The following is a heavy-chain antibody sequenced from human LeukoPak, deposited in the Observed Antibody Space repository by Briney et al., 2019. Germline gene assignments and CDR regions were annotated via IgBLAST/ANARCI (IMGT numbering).Heavy chain of an antibody. CDR1: GYSISSGYY. Sequence: PSETLSLTCAVSGYSISSGYYWGWIRQPPGKGLEWIGSIYHSGSTYYNPSLKSRVTISVDTSKNQFSLKLSSVTAADTTVYYCARHRYPVGAISLDYWGQGTLVTVSS. CDR2: IYHSGST. V-gene: IGHV4-38-2*01. D-gene: IGHD1-26*01. J-gene: IGHJ4*02. CDR3: ARHRYPVGAISLDY.